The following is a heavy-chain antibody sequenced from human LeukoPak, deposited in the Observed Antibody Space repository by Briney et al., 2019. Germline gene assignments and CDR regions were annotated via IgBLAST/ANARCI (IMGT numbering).Heavy chain of an antibody. CDR1: GGSISSYY. J-gene: IGHJ3*02. D-gene: IGHD3-9*01. Sequence: SETPSLTCTVSGGSISSYYWSWIRQPPGKGLEWIGYIYYSGSTNYNPSLKSRVTISVDTSKNQFSLKLSSVTAADTAVYYCARDRGYDILTGYYAFAFDIWGQGTMVTVSS. CDR2: IYYSGST. CDR3: ARDRGYDILTGYYAFAFDI. V-gene: IGHV4-59*01.